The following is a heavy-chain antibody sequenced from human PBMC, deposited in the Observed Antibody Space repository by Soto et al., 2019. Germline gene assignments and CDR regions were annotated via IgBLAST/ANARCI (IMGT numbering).Heavy chain of an antibody. CDR1: GGSISSYY. CDR3: ARDTLGSETKGVYNWFDP. D-gene: IGHD3-10*01. Sequence: PSETLSLTCTVSGGSISSYYWSWIRQPPGKGLEWIGYIYYSGSTNYNPSLKSRVTISVDTSKNQFSLKLSSVTAADTAVYYCARDTLGSETKGVYNWFDPWGQGTLVTVSS. V-gene: IGHV4-59*01. J-gene: IGHJ5*02. CDR2: IYYSGST.